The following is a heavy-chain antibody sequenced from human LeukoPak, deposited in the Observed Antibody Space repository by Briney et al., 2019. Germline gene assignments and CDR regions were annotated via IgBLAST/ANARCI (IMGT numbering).Heavy chain of an antibody. CDR2: IYHSGST. V-gene: IGHV4-38-2*02. Sequence: SETLSLTCTVSGYSISSGYYWGWIRQPPGKGLEWIGSIYHSGSTYYNPSLKSRVTISVDTSKNQFSLKLSSVTAADTAVYYCARDASVLLWFGDASNHFDPWGQGTLVTVSS. CDR3: ARDASVLLWFGDASNHFDP. J-gene: IGHJ5*02. D-gene: IGHD3-10*01. CDR1: GYSISSGYY.